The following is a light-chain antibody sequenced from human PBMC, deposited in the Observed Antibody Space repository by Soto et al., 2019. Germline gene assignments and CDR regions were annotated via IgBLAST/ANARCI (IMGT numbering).Light chain of an antibody. V-gene: IGKV1-39*01. CDR3: QQTYNVPQT. CDR2: AAS. J-gene: IGKJ1*01. Sequence: DIQMTQFPSSLSASVGDRVTITCRASQSIRTYLNWFQQKPGKAPSLLIYAASTLQSGVPPRFSGSVSGAEFTLTISRLQPEDTATYYCQQTYNVPQTYGQGTKVEIK. CDR1: QSIRTY.